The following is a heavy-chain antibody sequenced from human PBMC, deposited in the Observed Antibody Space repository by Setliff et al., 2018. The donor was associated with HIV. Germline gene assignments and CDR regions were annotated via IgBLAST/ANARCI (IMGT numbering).Heavy chain of an antibody. Sequence: SETLSLTCVVSGGSINSGRYYWAWIRQSPGKGLEWIGSISYNGDPYYNPSLESRLTISVDTSTIQFSLRVTSVTAADAAIYYCARLKIYEGTSKLSIFMRGVVRKYYLESWGQG. J-gene: IGHJ4*02. V-gene: IGHV4-39*01. D-gene: IGHD3-3*01. CDR3: ARLKIYEGTSKLSIFMRGVVRKYYLES. CDR2: ISYNGDP. CDR1: GGSINSGRYY.